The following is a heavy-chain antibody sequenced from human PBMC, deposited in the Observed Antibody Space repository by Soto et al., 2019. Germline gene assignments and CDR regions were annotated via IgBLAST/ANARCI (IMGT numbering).Heavy chain of an antibody. J-gene: IGHJ4*02. V-gene: IGHV4-30-2*01. CDR2: IYHSGST. D-gene: IGHD3-22*01. CDR3: ARGPNSYDSSGYSYFFDY. Sequence: SETLSLTCAVSGDSISSGAYYWSWIRQPPGKGLELIGYIYHSGSTYYNPSLTSRVTISVDGSKNHFSLKLNSVTAADTAIYYCARGPNSYDSSGYSYFFDYWGQGTLVTVSS. CDR1: GDSISSGAYY.